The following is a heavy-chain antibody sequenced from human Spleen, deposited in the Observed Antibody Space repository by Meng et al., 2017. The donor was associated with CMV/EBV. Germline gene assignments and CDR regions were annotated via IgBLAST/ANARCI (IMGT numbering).Heavy chain of an antibody. V-gene: IGHV3-21*01. CDR3: ARVLGYCSSTSCYYYYGMYV. Sequence: GGSLRLSCVAYGFSFGGFTMNWARQAQGKGLEWISSISLSSTYIEYADSLKGRFTISRDNAKSSLYLQMDSLRAEDTAVYYCARVLGYCSSTSCYYYYGMYVWGQGATVTVSS. CDR2: ISLSSTYI. CDR1: GFSFGGFT. J-gene: IGHJ6*02. D-gene: IGHD2-2*01.